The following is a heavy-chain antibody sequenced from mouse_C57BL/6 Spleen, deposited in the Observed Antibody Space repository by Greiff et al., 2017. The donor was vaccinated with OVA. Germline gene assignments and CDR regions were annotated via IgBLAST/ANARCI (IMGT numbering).Heavy chain of an antibody. J-gene: IGHJ1*03. CDR1: GFTFNTYA. V-gene: IGHV10-3*01. CDR3: VRALTTVRYFDV. D-gene: IGHD1-1*01. CDR2: IRSKSSNYAT. Sequence: EVKVEESGGGLVQPKGSLKLSCAASGFTFNTYAMHWVRQAPGKGLEWVARIRSKSSNYATYYADSVKDRFTISRDDSQSMLYLQMNNLKTEDTAMYDCVRALTTVRYFDVWGTGTTVTVSS.